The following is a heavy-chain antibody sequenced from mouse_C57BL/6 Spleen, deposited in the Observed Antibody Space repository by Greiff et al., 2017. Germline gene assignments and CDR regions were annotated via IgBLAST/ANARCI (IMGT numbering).Heavy chain of an antibody. Sequence: EVKLQESGGGLVQPGGSLKLSCAASGFTFSDYYMYWVRQTPEKRLEWVAYLSNGGGSTYYPDTVKGRFTISRDNAKNTLYMQLGRLKSEETAMYYCARPHYYGTRDYAMDYWGQGTSVTVSA. CDR3: ARPHYYGTRDYAMDY. CDR1: GFTFSDYY. D-gene: IGHD1-1*01. CDR2: LSNGGGST. J-gene: IGHJ4*01. V-gene: IGHV5-12*01.